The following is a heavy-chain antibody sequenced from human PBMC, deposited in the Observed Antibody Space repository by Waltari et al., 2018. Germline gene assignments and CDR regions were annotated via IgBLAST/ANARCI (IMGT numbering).Heavy chain of an antibody. CDR3: ASGGVVDY. J-gene: IGHJ4*02. CDR1: GFNFSSYS. CDR2: ISSSSSYI. V-gene: IGHV3-21*01. Sequence: VQLVESGGGLVQPGGSLSLSCAASGFNFSSYSMNWVRQAPGKGLEWVSSISSSSSYIYYADSVKGRFTISRDNAKNSLYLQMNSLRAEDTAVYYCASGGVVDYWGQGTLVTVSS. D-gene: IGHD3-16*01.